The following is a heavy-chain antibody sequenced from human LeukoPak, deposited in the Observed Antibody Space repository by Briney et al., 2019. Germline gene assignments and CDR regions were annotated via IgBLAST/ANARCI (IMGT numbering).Heavy chain of an antibody. J-gene: IGHJ3*02. V-gene: IGHV1-69*05. CDR2: IIPIFGTA. D-gene: IGHD3-10*01. CDR1: GGTFSNYA. Sequence: GSSVKVSCKASGGTFSNYAITWVRQAPGQGLEWMGGIIPIFGTANYAQKFQGRVTITTDESTSTAYMELSSLRSEDTAVYYCARGLLVPDAFDIWGQGTMVTVSS. CDR3: ARGLLVPDAFDI.